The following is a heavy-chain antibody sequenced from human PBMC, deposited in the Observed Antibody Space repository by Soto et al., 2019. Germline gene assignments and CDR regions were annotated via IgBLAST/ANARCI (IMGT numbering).Heavy chain of an antibody. J-gene: IGHJ6*02. Sequence: QVQVVESGGGVVQPGGSLRLSCTASGFTLSQFGMHWVRQIPGKGLEWVALIWYDGSKEFYAASVQGRVTTSRDITKNMLVLQMNRLRVDATGKYYCARKLRDSINWGNRFYNYDMDVWGQGTTVTVSS. CDR3: ARKLRDSINWGNRFYNYDMDV. CDR1: GFTLSQFG. V-gene: IGHV3-33*01. CDR2: IWYDGSKE. D-gene: IGHD7-27*01.